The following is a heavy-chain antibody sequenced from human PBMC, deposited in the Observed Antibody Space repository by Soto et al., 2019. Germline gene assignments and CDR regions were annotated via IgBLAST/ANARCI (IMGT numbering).Heavy chain of an antibody. CDR2: ISSNGGST. CDR3: VKDGFDSSSAFDY. CDR1: GFTFSSYA. D-gene: IGHD6-6*01. Sequence: PGGSLRLSCSASGFTFSSYAMHWVRQSPGKGLEYVSAISSNGGSTYYADSVKGRFTISRDNSKNTLYLQMSSLRAEDTAVYYCVKDGFDSSSAFDYWGQGTLVTVSS. V-gene: IGHV3-64D*06. J-gene: IGHJ4*02.